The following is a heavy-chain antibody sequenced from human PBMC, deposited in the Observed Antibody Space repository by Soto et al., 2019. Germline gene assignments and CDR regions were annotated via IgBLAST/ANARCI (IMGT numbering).Heavy chain of an antibody. J-gene: IGHJ6*02. CDR2: ISGSRSDI. CDR1: GFTFSRDN. Sequence: PGGSLRLSCAGPGFTFSRDNMNWVRQAPGKGLEGVSSISGSRSDIYYEESVKGRFTISSDNAKNSLYMQMNRLRAEDTAVYYCARGDYYYYGMDVWGQGTTVTVSS. V-gene: IGHV3-21*01. CDR3: ARGDYYYYGMDV.